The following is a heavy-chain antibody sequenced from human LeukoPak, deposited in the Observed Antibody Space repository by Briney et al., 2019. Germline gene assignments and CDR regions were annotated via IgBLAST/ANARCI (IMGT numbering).Heavy chain of an antibody. V-gene: IGHV3-23*01. Sequence: PGANLRLACAASGLTFSNHAMTWVRQSPGKGLEWVSVIGDSGGSTYYADSVKGRFTISRENSKNTLYLQMNSLRADDTAVYHCAKGGASSPYTYIDVWGKGTTVIVSS. CDR1: GLTFSNHA. CDR3: AKGGASSPYTYIDV. J-gene: IGHJ6*04. D-gene: IGHD6-6*01. CDR2: IGDSGGST.